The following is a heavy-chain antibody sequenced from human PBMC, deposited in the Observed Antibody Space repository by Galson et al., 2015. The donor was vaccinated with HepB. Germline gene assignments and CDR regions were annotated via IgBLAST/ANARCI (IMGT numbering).Heavy chain of an antibody. CDR3: ARQSIRQQLGTDASYYYYGMDV. J-gene: IGHJ6*02. CDR1: GYSFTSYW. Sequence: QSGAEVKKPGESLKISCKGSGYSFTSYWIGWVRQMPGKGLEWMGIIYPGDSDTRYSPSFQGQVTISADKSISTAYLQWSSLKASDTAMYYCARQSIRQQLGTDASYYYYGMDVWGQGTTVTVSS. D-gene: IGHD6-13*01. V-gene: IGHV5-51*01. CDR2: IYPGDSDT.